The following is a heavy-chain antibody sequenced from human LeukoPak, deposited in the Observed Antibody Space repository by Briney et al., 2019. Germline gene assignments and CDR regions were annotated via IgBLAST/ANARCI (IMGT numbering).Heavy chain of an antibody. CDR3: ARDLDSSGYFDY. J-gene: IGHJ4*02. D-gene: IGHD3-22*01. CDR1: GGTFTSYA. Sequence: SVKVSCKASGGTFTSYAISWVRQAPGQGLEWMGGIIPIFGTANYAQKFQGRVTITADESTSTAYMELSSLRSEDAAVYYCARDLDSSGYFDYWGQGTLVTVSS. V-gene: IGHV1-69*13. CDR2: IIPIFGTA.